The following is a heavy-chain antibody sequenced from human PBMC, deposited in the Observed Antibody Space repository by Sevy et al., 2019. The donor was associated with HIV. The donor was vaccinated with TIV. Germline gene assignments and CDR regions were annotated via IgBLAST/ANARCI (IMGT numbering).Heavy chain of an antibody. J-gene: IGHJ6*03. CDR3: ARVVTIFGVVIGGGYYYYMDV. CDR2: ISSSSSYI. D-gene: IGHD3-3*01. V-gene: IGHV3-21*01. Sequence: GGSLRLSCAASGFTFSSYSMNWVRQAPGKGLEWVSSISSSSSYIYYADSVKGRFTISRDNAKNSLYLKMNSLRAEDTAVYYCARVVTIFGVVIGGGYYYYMDVWGKGTTVTVSS. CDR1: GFTFSSYS.